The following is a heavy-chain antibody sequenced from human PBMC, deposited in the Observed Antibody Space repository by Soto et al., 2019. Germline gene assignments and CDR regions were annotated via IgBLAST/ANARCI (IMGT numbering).Heavy chain of an antibody. J-gene: IGHJ5*02. Sequence: QVTLKESGPVLVKPTETLTLTCTVSGFSLSNARMGVSWIRQPPGKALERLAHIFSNDEKSYSTSLKRRLTITKDTSKNQVVLTMTNMDPVDTAAYYCARIRRGGNDYGAYPSWFDPWGQGTLVTVSS. D-gene: IGHD4-17*01. CDR3: ARIRRGGNDYGAYPSWFDP. V-gene: IGHV2-26*01. CDR2: IFSNDEK. CDR1: GFSLSNARMG.